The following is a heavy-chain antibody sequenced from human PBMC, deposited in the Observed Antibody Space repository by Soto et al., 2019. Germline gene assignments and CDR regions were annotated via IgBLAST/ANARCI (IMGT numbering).Heavy chain of an antibody. Sequence: GGSLRLSCAASGFTFSTYWMHWIRQAPGKGQEWMAVITYDGSNEYYADSVKGRFTISRDNSKNTLYLQVNSLRAEDTAVYYCAKDQAYFDWLLIFDYWGQGTPVTVSS. J-gene: IGHJ4*02. CDR2: ITYDGSNE. CDR1: GFTFSTYW. D-gene: IGHD3-9*01. CDR3: AKDQAYFDWLLIFDY. V-gene: IGHV3-30*18.